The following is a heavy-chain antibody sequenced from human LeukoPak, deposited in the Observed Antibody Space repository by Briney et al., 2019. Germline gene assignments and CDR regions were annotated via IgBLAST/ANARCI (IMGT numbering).Heavy chain of an antibody. D-gene: IGHD2/OR15-2a*01. CDR1: GYSISSSYY. J-gene: IGHJ4*02. CDR2: IYYSGST. Sequence: SETLSLTCTVSGYSISSSYYWGWIRQPPGKGLEWIGSIYYSGSTYYNPSLKSRVTISVDTSKNQFSLKLSSVTAADTAVYYCARDLNTGIFDYWGQGTLVTVSS. CDR3: ARDLNTGIFDY. V-gene: IGHV4-38-2*02.